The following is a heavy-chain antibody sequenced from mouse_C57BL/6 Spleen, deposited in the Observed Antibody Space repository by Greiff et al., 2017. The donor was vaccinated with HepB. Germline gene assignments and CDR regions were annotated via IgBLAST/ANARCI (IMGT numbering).Heavy chain of an antibody. D-gene: IGHD2-1*01. V-gene: IGHV1-52*01. Sequence: VQLQQSGAELVRPGSSVKLSCKASGYTFTSYWMHWVKQRPIQGLEWIGNIDPSDSETHYNQKFKDKATLTVDKSSSTAYMQLSSLTSEDSAVYYCARWDGNYPYAMDYWGQGTSVTVSS. CDR1: GYTFTSYW. J-gene: IGHJ4*01. CDR3: ARWDGNYPYAMDY. CDR2: IDPSDSET.